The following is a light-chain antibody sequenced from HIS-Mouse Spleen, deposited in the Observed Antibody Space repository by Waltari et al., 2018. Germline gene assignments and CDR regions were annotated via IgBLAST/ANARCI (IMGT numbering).Light chain of an antibody. V-gene: IGLV1-47*01. Sequence: GQRVTISCSGSSSNIGSNYVYWYQQLPGTAPKLLSYRNNQRPSGVPDRFSGSKSGTSASLAISGLRSEDEADYYCAAWDDSLSGRVFGGGTKLTVL. CDR2: RNN. J-gene: IGLJ3*02. CDR3: AAWDDSLSGRV. CDR1: SSNIGSNY.